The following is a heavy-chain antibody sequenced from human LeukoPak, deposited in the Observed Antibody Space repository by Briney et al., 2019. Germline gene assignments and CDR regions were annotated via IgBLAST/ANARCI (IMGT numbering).Heavy chain of an antibody. CDR3: ARERVAGIIHYYYYYMDV. D-gene: IGHD6-19*01. Sequence: GGSLRLSCAASGFTFSSYAMSWVRQAPGKGLECISGFSGSGGSTYYADSVKGRFTISRDNSKNTLYLQMNSLRAEDTAVYYCARERVAGIIHYYYYYMDVWGKGTTVTISS. CDR1: GFTFSSYA. V-gene: IGHV3-23*01. CDR2: FSGSGGST. J-gene: IGHJ6*03.